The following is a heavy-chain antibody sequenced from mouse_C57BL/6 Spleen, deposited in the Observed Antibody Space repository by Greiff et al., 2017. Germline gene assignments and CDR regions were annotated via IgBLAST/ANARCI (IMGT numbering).Heavy chain of an antibody. Sequence: EVQLQQSGAELVRPGASVKLSCTASGFNIKDDYMHWVKQRPEQGLEWIGWIDPENGDTEYASKFQGKATITADTSSNTAYLHLSSLTSDDTAVYYCTSVTTGDYYAMDYWGQGTSVTVSS. CDR3: TSVTTGDYYAMDY. J-gene: IGHJ4*01. CDR1: GFNIKDDY. CDR2: IDPENGDT. V-gene: IGHV14-4*01. D-gene: IGHD2-1*01.